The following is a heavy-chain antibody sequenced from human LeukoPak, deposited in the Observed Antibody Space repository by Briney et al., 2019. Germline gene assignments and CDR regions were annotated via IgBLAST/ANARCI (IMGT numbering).Heavy chain of an antibody. V-gene: IGHV5-51*01. Sequence: GESLKISCKGSGYSFTSYWIGWVRQMPGKGLEWMGIIYPGDSDTRYSPSFQGQVTISADKSISTAYLQWSSLKASDTAMYYCATWEDSSGYKKRDRDYWGQGTLVTVSS. J-gene: IGHJ4*02. CDR2: IYPGDSDT. CDR3: ATWEDSSGYKKRDRDY. CDR1: GYSFTSYW. D-gene: IGHD3-22*01.